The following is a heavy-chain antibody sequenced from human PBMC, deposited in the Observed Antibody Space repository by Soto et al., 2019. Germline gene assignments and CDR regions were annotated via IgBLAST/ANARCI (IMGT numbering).Heavy chain of an antibody. D-gene: IGHD1-1*01. CDR1: GGSISGYY. V-gene: IGHV4-59*01. J-gene: IGHJ6*02. Sequence: PSETLSLTCTVSGGSISGYYWSWIRQPPGKGLEWIGYIYYSGSANYNPSLKSRVTISVDTSKNQFSLKLSSVTAADTAVYYCARENWKVYYYYGMDVWGQGTTVTVSS. CDR2: IYYSGSA. CDR3: ARENWKVYYYYGMDV.